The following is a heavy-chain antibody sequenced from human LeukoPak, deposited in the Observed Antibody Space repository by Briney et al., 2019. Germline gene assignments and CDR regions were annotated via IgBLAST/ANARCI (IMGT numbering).Heavy chain of an antibody. J-gene: IGHJ4*02. CDR2: ISWNSGSI. V-gene: IGHV3-9*01. CDR1: GFTFDDYA. CDR3: AKGLYGSGSYIVY. Sequence: GGSLRLSCAASGFTFDDYAMHWVRQAPGKGLEWVSGISWNSGSIGYADSVKGRFTISRDNAKNSLYLQMNSLRAEDTALYYCAKGLYGSGSYIVYWGQGTLVTVSS. D-gene: IGHD3-10*01.